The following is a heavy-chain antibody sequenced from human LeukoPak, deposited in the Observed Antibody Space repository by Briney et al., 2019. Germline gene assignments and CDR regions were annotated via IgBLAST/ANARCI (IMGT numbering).Heavy chain of an antibody. V-gene: IGHV3-20*04. Sequence: PGGSLRLSCAASGFTFDDYGMKWVRQAPGMGLEWVSDINWNGGRTAYADSVKGRFTISRDNAKNSLYLQMNSLRVEDTALYYCARDFANSVYDWGQGTLVTVSS. CDR3: ARDFANSVYD. CDR2: INWNGGRT. CDR1: GFTFDDYG. D-gene: IGHD5/OR15-5a*01. J-gene: IGHJ4*02.